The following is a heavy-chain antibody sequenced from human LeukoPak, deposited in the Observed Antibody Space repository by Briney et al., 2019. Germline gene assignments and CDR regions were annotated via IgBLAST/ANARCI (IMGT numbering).Heavy chain of an antibody. D-gene: IGHD5-24*01. CDR1: GGSVNSGRYY. Sequence: PSETLSLTCTVSGGSVNSGRYYWGWIRQPPGKGLEWIGYIYYTGSTYYNSSLKSRVTTSLDTSKNQFSLILSSVTAADTAMYYCAREDGYSQADYWGQGTLVTVSS. CDR2: IYYTGST. J-gene: IGHJ4*02. V-gene: IGHV4-61*01. CDR3: AREDGYSQADY.